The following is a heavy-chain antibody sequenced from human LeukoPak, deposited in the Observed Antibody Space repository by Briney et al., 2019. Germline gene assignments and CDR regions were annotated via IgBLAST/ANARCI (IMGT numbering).Heavy chain of an antibody. CDR1: GGTFSSYA. CDR3: ARVGYSSSSHFDY. D-gene: IGHD6-6*01. CDR2: IIPIFGTA. V-gene: IGHV1-69*13. Sequence: ASVTVSCKASGGTFSSYAISWVRQAPGQGLEWMGGIIPIFGTANYAQKFQGRVTITADESTSTAYMELSSLRSKDTAVYYCARVGYSSSSHFDYWGQGTLVTASS. J-gene: IGHJ4*02.